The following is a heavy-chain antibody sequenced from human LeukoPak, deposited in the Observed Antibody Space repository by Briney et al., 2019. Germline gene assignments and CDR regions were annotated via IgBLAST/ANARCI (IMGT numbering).Heavy chain of an antibody. D-gene: IGHD1-7*01. CDR3: ARQIGTTHYYNHYYMDV. CDR2: IYHSGST. V-gene: IGHV4-4*02. CDR1: GGSISTNNW. Sequence: PSGTLSLTCAVSGGSISTNNWWIWVRQPPGKGLEWIGEIYHSGSTNYNPSLKSRVTISVDKSKNQFSLKLSSVTAADTAVYYCARQIGTTHYYNHYYMDVWGKGTTVTVSS. J-gene: IGHJ6*03.